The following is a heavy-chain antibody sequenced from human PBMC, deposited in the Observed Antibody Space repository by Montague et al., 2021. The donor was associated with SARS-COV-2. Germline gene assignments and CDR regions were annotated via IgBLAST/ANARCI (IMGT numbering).Heavy chain of an antibody. V-gene: IGHV4-59*01. Sequence: SETLSLTCTVSGGSISTYYWSWIRQSPGKGLEWIGYIYYSGNPNYNPSLTSRLSMSVDTSKNQFSLELNSVTAADTAVFFCARGKGRSPDAFDIWGQGITVTVSS. CDR1: GGSISTYY. CDR3: ARGKGRSPDAFDI. D-gene: IGHD2-15*01. CDR2: IYYSGNP. J-gene: IGHJ3*02.